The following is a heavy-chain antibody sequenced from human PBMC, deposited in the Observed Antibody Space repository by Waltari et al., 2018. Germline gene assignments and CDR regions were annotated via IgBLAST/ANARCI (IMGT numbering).Heavy chain of an antibody. CDR1: GITFNNYT. D-gene: IGHD2-21*02. J-gene: IGHJ4*02. CDR2: ISSDNTV. V-gene: IGHV3-48*04. Sequence: EVQLVESGGGLVQPGGSLRLSCAASGITFNNYTMNWVRQGPGKGLEWVSYISSDNTVYYADSVKGRFTISRDNAKNSVYLQMNSLRAEDTAVYFCARRLDYWGQGTLVTVSS. CDR3: ARRLDY.